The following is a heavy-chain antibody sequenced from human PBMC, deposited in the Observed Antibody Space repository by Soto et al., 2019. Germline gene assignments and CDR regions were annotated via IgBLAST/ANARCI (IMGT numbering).Heavy chain of an antibody. V-gene: IGHV4-59*08. J-gene: IGHJ4*02. CDR3: ARAPSLGSSAFDY. Sequence: SETLSLTCTVSGGSISSYYWSWIRQPPGKGLEWIGYIYYSGSTNYNPSLKSRVTISVDTSKNQFSLKLSSVTVADTAVYYCARAPSLGSSAFDYWGQGTQVTVSS. CDR1: GGSISSYY. CDR2: IYYSGST. D-gene: IGHD6-25*01.